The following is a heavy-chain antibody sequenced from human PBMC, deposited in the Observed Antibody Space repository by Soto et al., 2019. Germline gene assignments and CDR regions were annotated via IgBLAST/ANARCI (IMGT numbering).Heavy chain of an antibody. V-gene: IGHV3-23*01. CDR2: ISGSGGST. CDR1: GFTFSSYA. D-gene: IGHD1-26*01. CDR3: AKIVGNYYYYGMDV. J-gene: IGHJ6*02. Sequence: SGGSLRLSCAASGFTFSSYAMSWVRQAPGKGLEWVSAISGSGGSTYYADSVKGRFTISRDNSKNTLYLQMNSLRAEDAAVYYCAKIVGNYYYYGMDVWGQGTTVTVSS.